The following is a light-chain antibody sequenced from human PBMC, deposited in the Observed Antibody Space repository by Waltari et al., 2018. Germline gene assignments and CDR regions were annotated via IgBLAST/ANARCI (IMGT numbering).Light chain of an antibody. J-gene: IGLJ3*02. CDR1: SSDWCGYHY. CDR3: NSYASSSSLV. CDR2: DVN. V-gene: IGLV2-14*01. Sequence: HSSLTHPASVTGSHGQSITIVCTDTSSDWCGYHYVYWYQQHPGKAPKLLIYDVNKRPSGVSNLFSGSKSGNTASLTISGRQAEDEADYYCNSYASSSSLVFGGGTKLTVL.